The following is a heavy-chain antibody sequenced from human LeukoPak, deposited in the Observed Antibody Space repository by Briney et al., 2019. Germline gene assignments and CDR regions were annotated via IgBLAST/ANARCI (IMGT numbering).Heavy chain of an antibody. CDR3: AKASVDGYCYYGMDV. CDR2: ISGSGGST. CDR1: GFTFSSYA. Sequence: GGSLRLSCAASGFTFSSYAMSWVRQAPGKGLEWVSAISGSGGSTYYADSVKGRFTISRDNSKNTLYLQMNSLRAEDTAVYYCAKASVDGYCYYGMDVWGQGTTVTVSS. D-gene: IGHD5-12*01. V-gene: IGHV3-23*01. J-gene: IGHJ6*02.